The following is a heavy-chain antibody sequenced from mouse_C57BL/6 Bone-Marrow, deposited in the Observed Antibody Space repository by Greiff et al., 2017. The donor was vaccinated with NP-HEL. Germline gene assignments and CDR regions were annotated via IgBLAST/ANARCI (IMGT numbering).Heavy chain of an antibody. J-gene: IGHJ2*01. CDR2: IYPGDGDT. V-gene: IGHV1-82*01. Sequence: VQLQQSGPELVKPGASVKISCKASGYAFSSSWMNWVKQRPGKGLEWIGRIYPGDGDTNYNGKFKGKATLTADKSSSTAYMQLSSLTSEDSAVYFCAIITTVASHDWGQGTTLTVSS. CDR1: GYAFSSSW. D-gene: IGHD1-1*01. CDR3: AIITTVASHD.